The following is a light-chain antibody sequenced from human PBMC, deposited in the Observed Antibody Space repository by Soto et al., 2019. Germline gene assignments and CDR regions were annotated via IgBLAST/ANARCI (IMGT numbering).Light chain of an antibody. CDR3: QSYDYTNVV. J-gene: IGLJ2*01. CDR1: GGSIATNY. Sequence: NFMLTQPHSVSESPGKTVTISCTGGGGSIATNYVQWYQQRPGSAPTTLIYEDNKRPSGVPDRFSGSIDSSSNSASLTISGLRTDDEADYYCQSYDYTNVVFGGGTKLTVL. CDR2: EDN. V-gene: IGLV6-57*02.